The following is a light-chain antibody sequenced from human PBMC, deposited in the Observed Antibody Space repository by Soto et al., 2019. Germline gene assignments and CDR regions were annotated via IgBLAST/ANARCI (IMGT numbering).Light chain of an antibody. CDR2: GAS. J-gene: IGKJ1*01. Sequence: EIMMTQSPATLSVSPWERATFSCRASQSVSSNLAWYQQKAGQAPRLLIYGASAGATGIPDRFSGSGSGTDFTLTISRLEPKDFVVYYCQQYGSSTGTFGQGTKVDI. V-gene: IGKV3-20*01. CDR1: QSVSSN. CDR3: QQYGSSTGT.